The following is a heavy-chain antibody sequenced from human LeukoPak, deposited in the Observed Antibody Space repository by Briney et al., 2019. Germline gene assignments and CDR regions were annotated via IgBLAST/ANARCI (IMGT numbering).Heavy chain of an antibody. D-gene: IGHD3-16*01. V-gene: IGHV4-4*02. Sequence: SGTLSLTCAVSGGSISSSNWWSWVRQPPGKGLEWIGEIYHSGSTNYNPSLKSRVTISVDKSKNQFSLKLSSVTAADTAVYYCARVSGYDGVPQGYYYHYYMDVWGKGTTVTVSS. J-gene: IGHJ6*03. CDR1: GGSISSSNW. CDR3: ARVSGYDGVPQGYYYHYYMDV. CDR2: IYHSGST.